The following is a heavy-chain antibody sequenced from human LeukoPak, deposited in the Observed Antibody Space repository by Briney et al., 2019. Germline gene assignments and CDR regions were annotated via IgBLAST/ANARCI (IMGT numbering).Heavy chain of an antibody. CDR3: ARHEGGSGWY. D-gene: IGHD6-19*01. J-gene: IGHJ4*02. CDR1: GYIFTSYW. CDR2: IYPGDSDI. V-gene: IGHV5-51*01. Sequence: HGESLKISCKASGYIFTSYWLAWVRQMPGKGLEWMGSIYPGDSDIRYSPSFQGQVTISADKSISTAYLQWSSLKASDTAMFYCARHEGGSGWYWGQGTLVTVSS.